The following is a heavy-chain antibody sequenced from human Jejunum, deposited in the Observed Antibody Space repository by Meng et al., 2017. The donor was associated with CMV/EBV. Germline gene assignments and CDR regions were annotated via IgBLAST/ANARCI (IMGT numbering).Heavy chain of an antibody. Sequence: GFTCSSWWMTGVRQAPGKGREWVANIKKDGSEKYYVDSVKGRFTISRDNAKNSLYLQMNSLRAEDTAVYYCARDPRDDYGGILDYWGQGTLVTVSS. J-gene: IGHJ4*02. CDR1: GFTCSSWW. V-gene: IGHV3-7*01. D-gene: IGHD4-23*01. CDR3: ARDPRDDYGGILDY. CDR2: IKKDGSEK.